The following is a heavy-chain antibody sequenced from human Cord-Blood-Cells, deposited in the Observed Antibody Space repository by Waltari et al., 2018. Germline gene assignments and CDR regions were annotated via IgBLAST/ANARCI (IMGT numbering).Heavy chain of an antibody. CDR1: GYTLTELS. D-gene: IGHD1-1*01. V-gene: IGHV1-24*01. CDR2: FDPEDGET. Sequence: QVPLVQSGAEVKKPGASVKVSCKVSGYTLTELSMHCVRQAPGTGLEWMGGFDPEDGETIYAQKFQDRVTMTEDTSTDTAYMELSSLRSEDTAVYYCATEVPANWNDEGGLGGMDVWGQGTTVTVSS. J-gene: IGHJ6*02. CDR3: ATEVPANWNDEGGLGGMDV.